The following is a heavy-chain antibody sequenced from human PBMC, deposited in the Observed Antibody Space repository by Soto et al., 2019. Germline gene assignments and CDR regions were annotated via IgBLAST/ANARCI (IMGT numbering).Heavy chain of an antibody. V-gene: IGHV4-34*01. D-gene: IGHD3-16*01. CDR2: INHSGST. Sequence: PSETLSLTCAVYGGSFSGYYWSWIRQPPGKGLEWIGEINHSGSTNYNPSLKSRVTISVDTSKNQFSLKLSSVTAADTAVYYCGRRLGGLRASPYYYFGMDVWDQGTTVTVSS. CDR3: GRRLGGLRASPYYYFGMDV. CDR1: GGSFSGYY. J-gene: IGHJ6*02.